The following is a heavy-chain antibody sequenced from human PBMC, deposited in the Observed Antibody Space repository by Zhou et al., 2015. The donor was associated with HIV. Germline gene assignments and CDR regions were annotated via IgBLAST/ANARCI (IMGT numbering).Heavy chain of an antibody. D-gene: IGHD6-19*01. CDR3: ARGRPAVTSPFED. Sequence: EVQLLESGGGLVQPGGSLRVSCAASGFTFDDFAMTWIRQAPGGGLEWISAISATGHGLFYSDSVKGRFTIYRVNSQNTLYLELKRLRVDDTGIYYCARGRPAVTSPFEDWGQGTLVSVAS. CDR1: GFTFDDFA. J-gene: IGHJ4*02. CDR2: ISATGHGL. V-gene: IGHV3-23*01.